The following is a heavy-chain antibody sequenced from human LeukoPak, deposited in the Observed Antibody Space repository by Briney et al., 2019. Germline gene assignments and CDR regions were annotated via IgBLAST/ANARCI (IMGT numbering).Heavy chain of an antibody. CDR2: INPNSGGT. Sequence: GASVKVSCKASGYTFTGYYMHWVRQAPGQGLEWMGRINPNSGGTNYAQKFQGRVTMTRDTSISTAYMELSGLRSDDTAVYYCARVGSYYYDSSGYTDGDYWGQGTLVTVSS. D-gene: IGHD3-22*01. J-gene: IGHJ4*02. CDR1: GYTFTGYY. V-gene: IGHV1-2*06. CDR3: ARVGSYYYDSSGYTDGDY.